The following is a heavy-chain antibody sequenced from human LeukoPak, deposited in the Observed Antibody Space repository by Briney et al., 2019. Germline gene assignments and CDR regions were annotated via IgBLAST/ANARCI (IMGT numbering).Heavy chain of an antibody. J-gene: IGHJ3*02. CDR2: ISGSGGST. CDR3: ARARNTDYRFGFDI. D-gene: IGHD4-11*01. CDR1: IFTFSNYG. V-gene: IGHV3-23*01. Sequence: GESLKISCAVAIFTFSNYGMSCVRQAPGKGLEWVSGISGSGGSTYYADSVKGRFTFFGDNSRNTLYLQMSSLRVEDTAVYYCARARNTDYRFGFDIWGQGTMVTVSS.